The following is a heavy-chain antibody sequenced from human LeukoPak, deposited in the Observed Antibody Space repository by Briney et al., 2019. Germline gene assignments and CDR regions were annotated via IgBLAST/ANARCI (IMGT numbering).Heavy chain of an antibody. CDR3: AREGQTPSIRLYYFDS. J-gene: IGHJ4*02. V-gene: IGHV3-33*01. Sequence: GRSLRLSCATSGFTFSTYAMHWVRQAPGKGLEWVAVTWYDGSNKYYADSVKGRFTISRDNAKNTLYLQMNRLRAEDTAVYYCAREGQTPSIRLYYFDSWGQGTLVTVSS. CDR1: GFTFSTYA. CDR2: TWYDGSNK. D-gene: IGHD4/OR15-4a*01.